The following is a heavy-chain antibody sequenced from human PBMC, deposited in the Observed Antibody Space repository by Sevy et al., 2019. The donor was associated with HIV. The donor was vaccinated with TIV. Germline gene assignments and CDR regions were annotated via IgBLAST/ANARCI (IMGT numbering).Heavy chain of an antibody. D-gene: IGHD1-7*01. CDR3: AGDSSGWLELPSGWFDP. CDR1: GYTFTSYG. Sequence: ASVKVSCKASGYTFTSYGISWVRQAPGQGLEWMGWISAYNGNTNYAQKLQGRVTMTTDTSTSTAYMELRSLRSDDTSVDYCAGDSSGWLELPSGWFDPWGQGTLVTVSS. J-gene: IGHJ5*02. CDR2: ISAYNGNT. V-gene: IGHV1-18*04.